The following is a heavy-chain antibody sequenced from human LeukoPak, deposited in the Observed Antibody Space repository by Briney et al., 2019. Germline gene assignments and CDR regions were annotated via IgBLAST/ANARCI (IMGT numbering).Heavy chain of an antibody. CDR2: ISTSSSYI. V-gene: IGHV3-21*01. J-gene: IGHJ4*02. D-gene: IGHD3-22*01. CDR1: GFSFSSYT. Sequence: GGSLRLSCAASGFSFSSYTMNWVRKAPGKGLEWVSSISTSSSYIYYADSVKGRFTISRDNARNSLYLQMNSLRAEDTAVYYCARDHYYDSSGNYYGGYYFDYWGQGTLVTVSS. CDR3: ARDHYYDSSGNYYGGYYFDY.